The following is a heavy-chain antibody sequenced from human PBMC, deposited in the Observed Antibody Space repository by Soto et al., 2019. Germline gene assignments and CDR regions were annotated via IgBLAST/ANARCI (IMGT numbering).Heavy chain of an antibody. CDR2: LNPHRGST. CDR1: GYTFSSHD. J-gene: IGHJ4*02. V-gene: IGHV1-8*01. D-gene: IGHD6-6*01. CDR3: ARVSSIAARRSFDS. Sequence: SVKVSCKASGYTFSSHDINWGRQATGQGLEWMGWLNPHRGSTAYAHKFQGRVTMTWDASINTAYLELSSLRSEDTAMYYCARVSSIAARRSFDSWGQGTLVTVSS.